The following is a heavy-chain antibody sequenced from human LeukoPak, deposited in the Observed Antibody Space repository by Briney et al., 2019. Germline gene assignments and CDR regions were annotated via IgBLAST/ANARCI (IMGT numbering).Heavy chain of an antibody. CDR2: IYSGGST. D-gene: IGHD6-19*01. CDR1: GFTVSSNY. J-gene: IGHJ3*02. Sequence: HPGGSLRLSCAASGFTVSSNYMSWVRQAPGKGLEWVSVIYSGGSTYYADSVKGRFTISRDNSKNTLYLQMNSLRAEDTAVYYCARDGSSGWYGDVGAFDIWGQGTMVTVSS. CDR3: ARDGSSGWYGDVGAFDI. V-gene: IGHV3-66*01.